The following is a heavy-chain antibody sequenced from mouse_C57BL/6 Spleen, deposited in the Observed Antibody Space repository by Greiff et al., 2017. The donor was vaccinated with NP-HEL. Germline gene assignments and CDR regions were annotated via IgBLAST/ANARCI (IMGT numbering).Heavy chain of an antibody. Sequence: EVHLVESGGDLVKPGGSLKLSCAASGFTFSSYGMSWVRQTPDKRLEWVATISSGGSYTYYPDSVKGRFTISRDNAKNTLYLQMSSLKSEDTAMYYCARQGIIRGYFDYWGQGTTLTVSS. V-gene: IGHV5-6*01. D-gene: IGHD2-12*01. CDR3: ARQGIIRGYFDY. CDR2: ISSGGSYT. J-gene: IGHJ2*01. CDR1: GFTFSSYG.